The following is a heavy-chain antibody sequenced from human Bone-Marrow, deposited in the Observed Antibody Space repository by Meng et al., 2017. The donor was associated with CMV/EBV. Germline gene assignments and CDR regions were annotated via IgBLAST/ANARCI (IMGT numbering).Heavy chain of an antibody. D-gene: IGHD3-3*01. J-gene: IGHJ6*02. CDR3: AREGSGWSGALPYYYYGMDV. CDR2: ISSSGSTI. V-gene: IGHV3-48*03. CDR1: GFSFNKYG. Sequence: GESLKISCAASGFSFNKYGMHWVRQAPGKGLEWVSYISSSGSTIYYADSVKGRFTISRDNAKNSLYLQMNSLRAEDTAVYYCAREGSGWSGALPYYYYGMDVWGQGTTVTVSS.